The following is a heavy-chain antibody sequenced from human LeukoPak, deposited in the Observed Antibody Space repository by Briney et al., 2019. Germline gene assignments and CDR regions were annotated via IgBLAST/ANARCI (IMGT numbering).Heavy chain of an antibody. V-gene: IGHV4-38-2*02. CDR2: IYHSGST. J-gene: IGHJ4*02. Sequence: SETLSLTCTVSGYSISSGYYWGWIRQPPGKGLEWIGSIYHSGSTYYNPSLKSRVTISVDTSKNQFSLKLSSVTAADTAVYYCARDYGADGDYFDYWGQGTLVTVSS. CDR1: GYSISSGYY. CDR3: ARDYGADGDYFDY. D-gene: IGHD4-17*01.